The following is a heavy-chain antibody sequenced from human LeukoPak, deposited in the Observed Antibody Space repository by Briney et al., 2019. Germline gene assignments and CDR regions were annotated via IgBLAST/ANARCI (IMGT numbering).Heavy chain of an antibody. D-gene: IGHD5-18*01. V-gene: IGHV4-59*02. Sequence: SESLSLSCAVSGGSVSSYYLSWVRQPPGKGLEWVGVIYYGGSTNYNPSLKGRFTISVDTSKNQLSLQLSCVTAADTAVYYCARVGYSYISPWGQGTLVTVSS. CDR3: ARVGYSYISP. CDR1: GGSVSSYY. J-gene: IGHJ5*02. CDR2: IYYGGST.